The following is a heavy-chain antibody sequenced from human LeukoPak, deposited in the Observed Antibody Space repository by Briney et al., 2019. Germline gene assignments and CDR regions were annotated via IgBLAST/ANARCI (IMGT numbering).Heavy chain of an antibody. CDR2: ILASGNT. D-gene: IGHD2-21*01. CDR1: GGSMSGFY. J-gene: IGHJ4*02. CDR3: APHFVSKNFLEF. V-gene: IGHV4-59*08. Sequence: NPSETLSLTCAVSGGSMSGFYWSWIRQTPGTGLKWMGYILASGNTRYNPSLGRRIAISVDTPRNQFSLNLNSLTATDTAVYFCAPHFVSKNFLEFWGQGILVSVSS.